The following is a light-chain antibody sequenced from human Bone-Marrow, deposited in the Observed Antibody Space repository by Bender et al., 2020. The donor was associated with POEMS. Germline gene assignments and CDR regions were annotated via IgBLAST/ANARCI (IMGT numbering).Light chain of an antibody. V-gene: IGLV2-8*01. CDR2: EVY. J-gene: IGLJ3*02. CDR3: ATWDDSLNGWV. Sequence: QSALTQPPSASGSPGQSVTISCTGTSSDVGGFDFVSWYQQYPGKAPKLMMYEVYKRPSGVPDRFSGSNSGTSASLAISGLLSDDEADFYCATWDDSLNGWVFGGGTKLTVL. CDR1: SSDVGGFDF.